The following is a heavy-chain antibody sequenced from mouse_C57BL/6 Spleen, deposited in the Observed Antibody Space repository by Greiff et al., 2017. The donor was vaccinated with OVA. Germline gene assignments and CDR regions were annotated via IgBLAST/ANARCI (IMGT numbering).Heavy chain of an antibody. J-gene: IGHJ1*03. CDR3: ARDSSGSIGDFDV. V-gene: IGHV1-81*01. D-gene: IGHD3-2*02. CDR2: IYPRSGNT. CDR1: GYTFTSYG. Sequence: VQRVESGAELARPGASVKLSCKASGYTFTSYGISWVKQRTGQGLEWIGEIYPRSGNTYYNEKFKGKATLTADKSSSTAYMELRSLTSEDSAVYFCARDSSGSIGDFDVWGTGTTVTVSS.